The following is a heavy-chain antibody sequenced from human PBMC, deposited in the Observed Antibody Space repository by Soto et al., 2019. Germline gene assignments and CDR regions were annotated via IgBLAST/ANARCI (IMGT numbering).Heavy chain of an antibody. J-gene: IGHJ4*02. Sequence: EVQLVETGGGLIQPGGSLRLSCAASGFTVSGNYMSWVRQAPGKGLEWVSVIYNGGGTYYADSVKGRFTISRDNSKNTRYLKMNSLRDEDTAVYYCASTRGSSYDCGGQGHRVTVSS. CDR2: IYNGGGT. CDR3: ASTRGSSYDC. V-gene: IGHV3-53*02. D-gene: IGHD6-6*01. CDR1: GFTVSGNY.